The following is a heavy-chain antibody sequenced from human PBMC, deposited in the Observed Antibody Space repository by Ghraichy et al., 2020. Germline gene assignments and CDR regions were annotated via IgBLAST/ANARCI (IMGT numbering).Heavy chain of an antibody. CDR2: ISWNSGSI. CDR3: AKERVLKIAYYYGMDV. Sequence: GGSLRLSCAASGFTFDDYAMHWVRQAPGKGLEWVSGISWNSGSIGYADSVKGRFTISRDNAKNSLYLQMNSLRAEDTALYYCAKERVLKIAYYYGMDVWGQGTTVTVSS. J-gene: IGHJ6*02. CDR1: GFTFDDYA. V-gene: IGHV3-9*01.